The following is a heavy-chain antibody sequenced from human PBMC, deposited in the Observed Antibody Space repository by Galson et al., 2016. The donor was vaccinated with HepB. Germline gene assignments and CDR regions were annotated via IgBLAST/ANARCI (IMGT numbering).Heavy chain of an antibody. V-gene: IGHV3-23*01. Sequence: SLRLSCAASGFTLSNSAMSWVRQAPGKGLEWVSAMSDSGGSTYYADSVKGRFTISRDNSKNTLHLQMNSLRAEDTAVYYCARDGEYYYGSGSYAETWGQGTLVTVSP. CDR1: GFTLSNSA. CDR3: ARDGEYYYGSGSYAET. J-gene: IGHJ5*02. CDR2: MSDSGGST. D-gene: IGHD3-10*01.